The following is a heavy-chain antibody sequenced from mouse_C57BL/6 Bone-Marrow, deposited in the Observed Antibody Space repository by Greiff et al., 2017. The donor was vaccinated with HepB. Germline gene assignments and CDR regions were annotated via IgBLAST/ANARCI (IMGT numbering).Heavy chain of an antibody. J-gene: IGHJ4*01. CDR2: IYPGNSDT. V-gene: IGHV1-5*01. CDR1: GYTFTSYW. Sequence: EVQLQQSGTVLARPGASVKMSCKTSGYTFTSYWMHWVKQRPGQGLEWIGAIYPGNSDTSYNQKFKGKAKLTAVTSASTAYMELSSLTNEDSAVYYCTREVYDYDRGDYAMDYWGQGTSVTVSS. CDR3: TREVYDYDRGDYAMDY. D-gene: IGHD2-4*01.